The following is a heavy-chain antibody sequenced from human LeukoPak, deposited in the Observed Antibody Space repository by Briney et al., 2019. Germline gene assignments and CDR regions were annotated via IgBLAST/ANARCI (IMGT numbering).Heavy chain of an antibody. J-gene: IGHJ3*02. Sequence: SQTLSLTCTVSGGSISSGGYYWSWIRQHPGKGLEWIVYIYYSGSTYYNPSLKSRVTISVDTSKNQFSLKLSSVTAADTAVYYCARDAPDLDCSSTSCHSNDAFDIWGQGTMVTVSS. CDR1: GGSISSGGYY. CDR2: IYYSGST. D-gene: IGHD2-2*01. CDR3: ARDAPDLDCSSTSCHSNDAFDI. V-gene: IGHV4-31*03.